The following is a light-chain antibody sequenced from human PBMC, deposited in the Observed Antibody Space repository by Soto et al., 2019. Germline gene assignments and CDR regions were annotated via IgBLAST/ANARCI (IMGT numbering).Light chain of an antibody. CDR3: SSYTSSSLYD. Sequence: QSVLTQPASVSGSPGQSITISCTGTSSDVGGYNSVSWYQQHPGKAPKLMIYEVSNRPSGVSNRFSGSKSGNTASLTISGLQAEDEADYYCSSYTSSSLYDFGTGTKLTVL. CDR2: EVS. J-gene: IGLJ1*01. CDR1: SSDVGGYNS. V-gene: IGLV2-14*01.